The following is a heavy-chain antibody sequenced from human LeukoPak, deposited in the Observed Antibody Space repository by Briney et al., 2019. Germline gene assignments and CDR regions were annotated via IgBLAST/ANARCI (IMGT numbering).Heavy chain of an antibody. CDR3: ARSITPYDSSGYYSGDAFDI. V-gene: IGHV3-13*01. CDR1: GFTFSSYD. D-gene: IGHD3-22*01. J-gene: IGHJ3*02. Sequence: PGGSLRLSCAASGFTFSSYDMHWVRQATGKGLEWVSAIGTAGDTYYPGSVKGRFTISRENAKNSLYLQMNSLRAGDTAVYYCARSITPYDSSGYYSGDAFDIWGQGTMVTVSS. CDR2: IGTAGDT.